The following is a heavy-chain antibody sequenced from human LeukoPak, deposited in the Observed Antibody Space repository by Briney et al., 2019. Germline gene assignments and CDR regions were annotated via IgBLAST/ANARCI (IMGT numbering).Heavy chain of an antibody. Sequence: SETLSLTCTVSGGSIRSSYYYWGWIRQPPGKGLEWIGYIYYSGSTNYNPSLKSRITISVDTSKNQFSLKLSSVTAADTAVYYCARVGQPYYYYYGMDVWGQGTTVTVSS. CDR1: GGSIRSSYYY. V-gene: IGHV4-61*05. D-gene: IGHD1-26*01. CDR3: ARVGQPYYYYYGMDV. CDR2: IYYSGST. J-gene: IGHJ6*02.